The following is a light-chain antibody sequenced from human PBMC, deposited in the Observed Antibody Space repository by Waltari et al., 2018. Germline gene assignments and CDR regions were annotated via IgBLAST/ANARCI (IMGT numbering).Light chain of an antibody. V-gene: IGLV2-14*03. CDR3: FSFTPTSRLAM. CDR1: SNYIGGHDF. Sequence: QSALTQPASVSGSPGQSITISCTGTSNYIGGHDFVSWYQQHPGQAPTLLIYDVTKRASGMSSRVSGSKSGNTASLTISGLQAEYEADYYCFSFTPTSRLAMFAGGTKLTV. J-gene: IGLJ3*02. CDR2: DVT.